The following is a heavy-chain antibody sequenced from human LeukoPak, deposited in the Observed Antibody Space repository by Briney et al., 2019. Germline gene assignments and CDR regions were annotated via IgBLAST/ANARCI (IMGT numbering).Heavy chain of an antibody. D-gene: IGHD4-23*01. V-gene: IGHV4-59*01. CDR2: IYYSGST. CDR1: GGSISSYY. J-gene: IGHJ3*01. CDR3: ARIAVVTQGDAFDL. Sequence: KSSETLSLTCTVSGGSISSYYWSWIRQPPGKGLEWIGYIYYSGSTNYNSSLKSQVTISVDTSKNQFSLKLSSVTAADTAVYYCARIAVVTQGDAFDLWGRGTLVTVSS.